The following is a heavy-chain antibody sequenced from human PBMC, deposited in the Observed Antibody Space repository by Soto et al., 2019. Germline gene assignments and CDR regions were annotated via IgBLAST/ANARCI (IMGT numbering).Heavy chain of an antibody. CDR3: ARVSEQWLGFDY. J-gene: IGHJ4*02. V-gene: IGHV3-15*01. CDR1: GITFTNAW. D-gene: IGHD6-19*01. Sequence: EVQLVESGGDLVKPGGCLRLSCAASGITFTNAWMSWVRQAPGKGLEWVGRIKNRADGGTTDYAAPVRGRFTISRDDSKNTLYLQMNSLRAEDTAVYYCARVSEQWLGFDYWGQGTLVTVSS. CDR2: IKNRADGGTT.